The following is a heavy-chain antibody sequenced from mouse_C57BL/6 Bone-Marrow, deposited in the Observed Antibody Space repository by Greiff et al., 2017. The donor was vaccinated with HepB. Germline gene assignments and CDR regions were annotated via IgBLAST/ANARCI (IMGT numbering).Heavy chain of an antibody. J-gene: IGHJ2*01. CDR2: IDPETGGT. Sequence: VQLQQSGAELVRPGASVTLSCKASGYTFTDYEMHWVKQTPVHGLEWIGAIDPETGGTAYNQKFKGKAILTADKSSSTAYMELRSLTSEDSAVYYGTRAPRGDGYYSFDYWGQGTTLTVSS. V-gene: IGHV1-15*01. D-gene: IGHD2-3*01. CDR3: TRAPRGDGYYSFDY. CDR1: GYTFTDYE.